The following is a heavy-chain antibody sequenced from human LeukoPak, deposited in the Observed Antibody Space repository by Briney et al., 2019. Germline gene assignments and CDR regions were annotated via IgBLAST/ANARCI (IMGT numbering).Heavy chain of an antibody. Sequence: GGSLRLSCAASGFTFSSYGMSWVRQAPGKGLEWVSAISGSGGSSYYADYVKGRFTISRDNYKNTLYLQMNSLRAEDTAVYYCARDPYSGSYGDYYYYYMDVWGKGTTVTISS. CDR1: GFTFSSYG. J-gene: IGHJ6*03. V-gene: IGHV3-23*01. CDR2: ISGSGGSS. D-gene: IGHD1-26*01. CDR3: ARDPYSGSYGDYYYYYMDV.